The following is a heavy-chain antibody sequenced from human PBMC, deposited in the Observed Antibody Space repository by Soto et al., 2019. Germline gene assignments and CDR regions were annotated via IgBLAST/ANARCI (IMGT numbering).Heavy chain of an antibody. CDR2: INPNSGGT. V-gene: IGHV1-2*02. CDR3: AREIVVVVAATYYYGMDV. CDR1: GYTFTGYY. D-gene: IGHD2-15*01. Sequence: QVQLVQSGAEVKKPGASVKVSCKASGYTFTGYYMHWVRQAPGQGLEWMGWINPNSGGTNYAQKFQGGVTMTRDTSISTAYMELSRLRSDDTAVYYCAREIVVVVAATYYYGMDVWGQGTTVTVSS. J-gene: IGHJ6*02.